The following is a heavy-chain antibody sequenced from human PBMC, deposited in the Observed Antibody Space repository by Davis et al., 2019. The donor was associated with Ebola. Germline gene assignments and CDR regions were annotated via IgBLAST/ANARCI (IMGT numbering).Heavy chain of an antibody. CDR2: ISYDGSNK. J-gene: IGHJ4*02. D-gene: IGHD3-3*01. CDR1: GFTFSSYG. V-gene: IGHV3-30*18. CDR3: AKDRSPDYELWSGYATFDN. Sequence: GGSLRLSCAASGFTFSSYGMHWVRQAPGKGLEWVAVISYDGSNKYYADSAKGRFTISRDNSKNTLYLQMNSLRVEDTAVYYCAKDRSPDYELWSGYATFDNWGQGTLVTVSS.